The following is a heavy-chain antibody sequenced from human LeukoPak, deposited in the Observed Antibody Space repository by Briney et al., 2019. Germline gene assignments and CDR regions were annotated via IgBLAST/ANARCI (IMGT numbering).Heavy chain of an antibody. Sequence: GASVKVSCKASGYTFTSYGISWVRQAPGQGLEWMGRIIPILGIANYAQKFQGRVTITADKSTSTAYMELSSLRSEDTAVYYCARGEFYYGSGSYLNYWGQGTLVTVSS. CDR1: GYTFTSYG. CDR2: IIPILGIA. CDR3: ARGEFYYGSGSYLNY. J-gene: IGHJ4*02. D-gene: IGHD3-10*01. V-gene: IGHV1-69*04.